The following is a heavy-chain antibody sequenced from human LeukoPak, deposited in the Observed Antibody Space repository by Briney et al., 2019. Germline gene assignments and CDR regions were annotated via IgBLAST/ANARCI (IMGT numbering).Heavy chain of an antibody. J-gene: IGHJ3*02. D-gene: IGHD3-10*01. CDR3: ARSLWFDVGGFDI. CDR2: IYYSGST. Sequence: SETLSLTCTVSGGSISSGDYYWSWIRQPPGKGLEWIGHIYYSGSTYYNPSLKSRVTISVDTSKNQFSLMLSSVTAADTAVYYCARSLWFDVGGFDIWGQGTMVTVSS. V-gene: IGHV4-30-4*01. CDR1: GGSISSGDYY.